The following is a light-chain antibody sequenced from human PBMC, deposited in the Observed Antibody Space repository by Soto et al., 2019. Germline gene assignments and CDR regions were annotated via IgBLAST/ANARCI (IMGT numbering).Light chain of an antibody. V-gene: IGKV1-5*03. CDR1: QTISSW. CDR2: KAS. J-gene: IGKJ1*01. CDR3: QHYNSYSEA. Sequence: IRMTQSPSSLSASTGDRVTNTCRASQTISSWLAWYQQKPGKAPKLLIYKASTLKSGVPSRFSGSGSGTEFTLTISSLQPDDFATYYCQHYNSYSEAFGQGTKVDI.